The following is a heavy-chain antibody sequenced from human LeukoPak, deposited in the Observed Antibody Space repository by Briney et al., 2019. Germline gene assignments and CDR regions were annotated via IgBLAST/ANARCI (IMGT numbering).Heavy chain of an antibody. CDR1: GFPFSSHA. J-gene: IGHJ4*02. CDR3: VRDGMAVAGTAPLDY. CDR2: ISGSGDIT. D-gene: IGHD6-19*01. V-gene: IGHV3-64D*09. Sequence: PGGSLRLSCSASGFPFSSHAMHWVRQAPGKGLEYVSAISGSGDITYYADSLKGRFTISRDNSKNTLYLQMTSLTPEDAAVYYCVRDGMAVAGTAPLDYWGQGILVTVSS.